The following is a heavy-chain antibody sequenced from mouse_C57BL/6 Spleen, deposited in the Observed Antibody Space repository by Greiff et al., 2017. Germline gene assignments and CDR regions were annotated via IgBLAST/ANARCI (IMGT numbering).Heavy chain of an antibody. Sequence: QVHVKQSGAELARPGASVKMSCKASGYTFTSYTMHWVKQRPGQGLEWIGYINPSSGYTKYNQKFKDKATLTADKSSSTAYMQLSSLTSEDSAVYYCARDGNYLAWFAYWGQGTLVTVSA. CDR3: ARDGNYLAWFAY. D-gene: IGHD2-1*01. CDR1: GYTFTSYT. V-gene: IGHV1-4*01. CDR2: INPSSGYT. J-gene: IGHJ3*01.